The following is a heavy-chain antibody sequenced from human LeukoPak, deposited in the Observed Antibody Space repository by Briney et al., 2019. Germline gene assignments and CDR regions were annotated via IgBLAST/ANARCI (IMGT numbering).Heavy chain of an antibody. J-gene: IGHJ4*02. V-gene: IGHV4-61*01. CDR3: ARDLRISSGYYYFDY. D-gene: IGHD3-22*01. CDR2: IYYSGST. Sequence: PSETLSLTCTVSGGSVSSGSYYWSWIRQPPGKGLEWIGYIYYSGSTNYSPSLKSRVTISVDTSKNQFSLKLSSVTAADTAVYYCARDLRISSGYYYFDYWGQGTLVTVSS. CDR1: GGSVSSGSYY.